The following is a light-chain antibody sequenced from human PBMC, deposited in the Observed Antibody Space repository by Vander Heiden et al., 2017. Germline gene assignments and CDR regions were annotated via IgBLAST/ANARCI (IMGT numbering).Light chain of an antibody. J-gene: IGKJ2*01. CDR2: DAS. CDR3: KHFEHLPHT. CDR1: HDISIA. Sequence: DSQMTQSPSSLSASVRHRVTTTCPASHDISIALNWYQQKPGKSPKRLIFDASDLETGVPSRFSGSGSGTDFTFTINSLEAEDIATYYCKHFEHLPHTFGQGTKLEIK. V-gene: IGKV1-33*01.